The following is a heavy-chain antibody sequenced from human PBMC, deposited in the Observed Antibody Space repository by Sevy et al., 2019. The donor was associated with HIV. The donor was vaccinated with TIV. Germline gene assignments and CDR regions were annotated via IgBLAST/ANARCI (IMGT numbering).Heavy chain of an antibody. J-gene: IGHJ6*02. V-gene: IGHV3-73*01. CDR2: IRSKANSYAT. CDR3: TRPDIVVVPAVREDYYYGMDV. Sequence: GGSLRLSCAASGFTFSGSAMHWVRQASGKGLEWVGRIRSKANSYATAYAASVKGRFTISRNDSKNTANLQMNSVKTEDTAVYYFTRPDIVVVPAVREDYYYGMDVWGQGTTVTVSS. D-gene: IGHD2-2*01. CDR1: GFTFSGSA.